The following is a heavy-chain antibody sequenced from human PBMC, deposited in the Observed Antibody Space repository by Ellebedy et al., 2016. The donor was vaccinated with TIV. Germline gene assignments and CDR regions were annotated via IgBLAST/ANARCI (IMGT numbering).Heavy chain of an antibody. CDR3: ARERTLSYYYYYMDV. Sequence: SETLSLTXAVYGGSFSGYYWSWIRQPPGKGLEWIGEINHSGSTNYNPSLKSRVTISVDTSKSQFSLKLSSVTAADTAVYYCARERTLSYYYYYMDVWGKGTTVTVSS. D-gene: IGHD2/OR15-2a*01. CDR2: INHSGST. J-gene: IGHJ6*03. CDR1: GGSFSGYY. V-gene: IGHV4-34*01.